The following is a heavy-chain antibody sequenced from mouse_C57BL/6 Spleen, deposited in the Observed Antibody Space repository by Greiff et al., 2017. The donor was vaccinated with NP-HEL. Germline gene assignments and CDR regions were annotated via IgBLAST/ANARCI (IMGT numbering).Heavy chain of an antibody. D-gene: IGHD3-2*02. CDR2: IYPGDGDT. Sequence: VQLQQSGPELVKPGASVKISCKASGYAFSSSWMNWVKQRPGKGLEWIGRIYPGDGDTNYNGKFKGKATLTADKSSSTAYMQLSSLTSEDSAVYFCADSSGYPYYAMDYWGQGTSVTVSS. V-gene: IGHV1-82*01. J-gene: IGHJ4*01. CDR3: ADSSGYPYYAMDY. CDR1: GYAFSSSW.